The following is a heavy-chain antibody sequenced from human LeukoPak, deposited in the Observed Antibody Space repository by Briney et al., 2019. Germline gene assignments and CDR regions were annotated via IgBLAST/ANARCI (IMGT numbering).Heavy chain of an antibody. CDR2: FDPEDGET. CDR1: GYTLTELS. V-gene: IGHV1-24*01. J-gene: IGHJ5*02. D-gene: IGHD6-25*01. Sequence: GASVKVSCNVSGYTLTELSMHWVRHAPGKGLGWMGGFDPEDGETIYAQNFQGRVTMTEDTSTDTAYMELNNLTSEDTAVYYCVRFAAGPDPYYPWGQGTLVTVSS. CDR3: VRFAAGPDPYYP.